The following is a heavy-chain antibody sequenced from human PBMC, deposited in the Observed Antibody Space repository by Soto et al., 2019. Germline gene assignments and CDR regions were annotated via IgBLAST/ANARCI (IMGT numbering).Heavy chain of an antibody. Sequence: QMQLVQSGPEVKKPGTSVKVSCEASGFTFTSSTVQWVRQARGQRLEWIGWIVVGSGNTIYAQKFQERVTITRDMSTSTAYMELSSLRSEDTAVYYCAAGDYYDSSGYSSDYWGQGTLVTVSS. CDR3: AAGDYYDSSGYSSDY. J-gene: IGHJ4*02. CDR2: IVVGSGNT. D-gene: IGHD3-22*01. V-gene: IGHV1-58*01. CDR1: GFTFTSST.